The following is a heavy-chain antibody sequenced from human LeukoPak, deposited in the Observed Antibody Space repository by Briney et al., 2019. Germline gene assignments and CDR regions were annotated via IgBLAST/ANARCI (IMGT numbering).Heavy chain of an antibody. V-gene: IGHV3-23*01. CDR1: GFTFSSYA. J-gene: IGHJ4*02. D-gene: IGHD1-26*01. CDR3: AKDRLYSGSYSDY. Sequence: GGSLRLSCAASGFTFSSYAMSWVRQAPGKGLEWVSAISGSGGSTYYADSVKGRFTISRDNSKNTLYLQMNSPRAEDTAVYYCAKDRLYSGSYSDYWGQGTLVTVSS. CDR2: ISGSGGST.